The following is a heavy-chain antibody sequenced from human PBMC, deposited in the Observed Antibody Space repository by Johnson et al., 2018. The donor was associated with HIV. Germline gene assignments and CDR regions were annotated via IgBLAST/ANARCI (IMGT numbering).Heavy chain of an antibody. D-gene: IGHD2-2*01. CDR3: AKAGMYMPHDAPDI. J-gene: IGHJ3*02. V-gene: IGHV3-30*04. CDR1: GFSFSRYA. Sequence: QVKLVESGGGVVQPGRSLRLSCEASGFSFSRYAMHWVRQAPGKGLEWVAIISYDGGSKYYADSVKGRFTIFRDNSRNPVYLQMNSLRAEDTAVFYCAKAGMYMPHDAPDIWGQGTMVTVSS. CDR2: ISYDGGSK.